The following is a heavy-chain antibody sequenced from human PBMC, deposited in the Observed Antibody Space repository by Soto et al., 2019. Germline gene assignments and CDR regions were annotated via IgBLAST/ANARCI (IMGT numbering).Heavy chain of an antibody. Sequence: EMQLVESGGGLVQPGGSLRLSCAASGLSVYTNYMYWVRQAPGKGLEWVSIIYSAGITYYANSVKGRFTISRDNSKLTVFFQMNSLRAEDTAVYYCARGYYYDRMDVWGQGTTFTVSS. CDR3: ARGYYYDRMDV. CDR1: GLSVYTNY. V-gene: IGHV3-66*01. CDR2: IYSAGIT. D-gene: IGHD1-20*01. J-gene: IGHJ6*02.